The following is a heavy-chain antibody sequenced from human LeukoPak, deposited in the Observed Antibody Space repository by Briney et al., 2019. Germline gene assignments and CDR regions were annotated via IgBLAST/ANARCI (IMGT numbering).Heavy chain of an antibody. Sequence: SETLSLTCTVSGGSISSSNYYWVWIRQPPGKGLEWIGSISYSGSTYYNPSLKSRLTISVDTSKNQFSLKLSSVTAADTAVYYCARAPTTYCLTTSCQPYFDYWGQGTLVTVSS. J-gene: IGHJ4*02. V-gene: IGHV4-39*07. D-gene: IGHD2-2*01. CDR1: GGSISSSNYY. CDR2: ISYSGST. CDR3: ARAPTTYCLTTSCQPYFDY.